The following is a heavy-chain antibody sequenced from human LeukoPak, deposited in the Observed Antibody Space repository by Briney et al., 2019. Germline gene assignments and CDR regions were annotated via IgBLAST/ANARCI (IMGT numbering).Heavy chain of an antibody. V-gene: IGHV4-59*12. CDR2: IYHSGST. D-gene: IGHD5-12*01. J-gene: IGHJ4*02. CDR1: GDSISKFY. Sequence: SETLSLTCTVSGDSISKFYWSWIRQPPGKGLEWIGYIYHSGSTYYNPSLKSRVTISVDRSRNQFSLKLSSVTAADTAVYYCARGYAQFDYWGQGTLVTVSS. CDR3: ARGYAQFDY.